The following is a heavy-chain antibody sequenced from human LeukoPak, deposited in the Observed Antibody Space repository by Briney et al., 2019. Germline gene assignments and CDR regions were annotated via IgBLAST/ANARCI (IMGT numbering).Heavy chain of an antibody. CDR1: GFTFSSYG. V-gene: IGHV3-30*03. J-gene: IGHJ6*03. Sequence: PGGSLRLSCAASGFTFSSYGMHWVRQAPGKGLEWVAVISYDGSNKYYADSVKGRFTISRDNSKNTLYLQMNSLRAEDTAVYYCARAVVDDWLFFPHYYYYYMDVWGKGTTVTVSS. CDR2: ISYDGSNK. D-gene: IGHD3-9*01. CDR3: ARAVVDDWLFFPHYYYYYMDV.